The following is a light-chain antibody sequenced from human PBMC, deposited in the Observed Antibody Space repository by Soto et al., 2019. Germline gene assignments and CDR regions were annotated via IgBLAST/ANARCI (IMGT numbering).Light chain of an antibody. J-gene: IGLJ1*01. Sequence: SVLTQPPSASGTPGQRVTISCSGSSSNIGSNTVNWYQQLPGTAPKLLIYSNNQRPSGVPDRFSGSKSGTSASLAISGLQSEDEADYYCAAWDDSLNGLYVFGNGTKVTVL. CDR1: SSNIGSNT. CDR2: SNN. CDR3: AAWDDSLNGLYV. V-gene: IGLV1-44*01.